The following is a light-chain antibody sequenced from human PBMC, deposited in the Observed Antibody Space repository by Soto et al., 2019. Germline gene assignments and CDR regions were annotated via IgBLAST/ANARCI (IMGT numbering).Light chain of an antibody. CDR2: GAS. J-gene: IGKJ1*01. CDR3: QQYASSSRT. Sequence: DIVLTQSPGTLSLSPGERATLSCRASQSVSSYLVWYQQKPGQAPRLLIYGASSRATGIPDRFSGSGSGTDFTLTISRLEPEDFAVYYCQQYASSSRTFGQGTKVEIK. CDR1: QSVSSY. V-gene: IGKV3-20*01.